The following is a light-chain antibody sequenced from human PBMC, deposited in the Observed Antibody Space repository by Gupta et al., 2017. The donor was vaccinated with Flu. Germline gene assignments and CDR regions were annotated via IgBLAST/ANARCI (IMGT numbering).Light chain of an antibody. CDR1: QSVGRNY. CDR2: DAS. V-gene: IGKV3-20*01. CDR3: QQYDSSCT. J-gene: IGKJ3*01. Sequence: EIVLTQSPGTLSLSPGERATLSCRASQSVGRNYLAWYQQKHGQAPRLLNYDASSRATGIPARFSGSGSRKDFTLTISGVEHEDFAVYYCQQYDSSCTFGPGTQVDI.